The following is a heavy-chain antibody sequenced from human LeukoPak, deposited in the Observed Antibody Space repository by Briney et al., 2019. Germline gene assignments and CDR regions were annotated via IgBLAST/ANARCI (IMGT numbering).Heavy chain of an antibody. CDR2: IDSRDNTI. CDR3: AKSRERWLTEGLYFQF. J-gene: IGHJ1*01. CDR1: GFPFSYFQ. V-gene: IGHV3-11*04. D-gene: IGHD6-19*01. Sequence: GGSLRLSCEGSGFPFSYFQMSWVRQVPGKGLERVSFIDSRDNTIYYADSVRGRFTISRDNSKNTVYLQMRSLRVEDTAVYYCAKSRERWLTEGLYFQFGGQGTLVTVSS.